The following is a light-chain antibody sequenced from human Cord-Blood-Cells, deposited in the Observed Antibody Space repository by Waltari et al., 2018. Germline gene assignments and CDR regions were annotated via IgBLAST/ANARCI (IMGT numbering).Light chain of an antibody. CDR1: QSVSSN. CDR2: GAS. J-gene: IGKJ1*01. V-gene: IGKV3-15*01. Sequence: EIVMTQSPAPLSVSQGERANLSCRASQSVSSNLAWYQQKPGQAPRLLIYGASTRATGIPARFSGSGSGTEFTLTISSLQSEDFAVYYCQQYNNWPRTFGQGTKVEIK. CDR3: QQYNNWPRT.